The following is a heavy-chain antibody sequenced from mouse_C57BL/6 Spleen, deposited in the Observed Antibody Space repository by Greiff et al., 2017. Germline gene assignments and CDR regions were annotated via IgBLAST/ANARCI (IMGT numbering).Heavy chain of an antibody. Sequence: VQLQQPGAELVKPGASVKLSCKASGYTFTSYWMHWVKQRPGQGLEWIGMIHPNSGSTNYNEKFKSKATLTVDKSSSTAYMQLSRLTSEDSAVYYCASERWFPKAMDYWGQGTSVTVSS. V-gene: IGHV1-64*01. CDR1: GYTFTSYW. CDR3: ASERWFPKAMDY. CDR2: IHPNSGST. D-gene: IGHD2-3*01. J-gene: IGHJ4*01.